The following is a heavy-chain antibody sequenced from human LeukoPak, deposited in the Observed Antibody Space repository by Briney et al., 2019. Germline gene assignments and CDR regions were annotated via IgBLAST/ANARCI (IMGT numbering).Heavy chain of an antibody. CDR1: GFTFSSYS. CDR2: ISSSSSYI. Sequence: GGSLGLSCAASGFTFSSYSMNWVRQAPGKGLEWVSSISSSSSYIYYADSVKGRFTISRDNAKNSLYLQMNSLRAEDTAVYYCARGGSGWYSDYWGQGTLVTVSS. CDR3: ARGGSGWYSDY. J-gene: IGHJ4*02. V-gene: IGHV3-21*01. D-gene: IGHD6-19*01.